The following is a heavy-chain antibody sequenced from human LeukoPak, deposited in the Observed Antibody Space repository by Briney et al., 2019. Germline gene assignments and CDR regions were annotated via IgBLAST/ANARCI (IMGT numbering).Heavy chain of an antibody. CDR2: IYPGDSDT. Sequence: GESLKISCKGSGHSFTSYWIGWVRQMPVKGLEWMGIIYPGDSDTRYSPSFQGQVTISADKSISTAYLQWSSLKASDTAMYYCARLRDSSGYYLTHWGQGTLVTVSS. V-gene: IGHV5-51*01. CDR3: ARLRDSSGYYLTH. CDR1: GHSFTSYW. J-gene: IGHJ4*02. D-gene: IGHD3-22*01.